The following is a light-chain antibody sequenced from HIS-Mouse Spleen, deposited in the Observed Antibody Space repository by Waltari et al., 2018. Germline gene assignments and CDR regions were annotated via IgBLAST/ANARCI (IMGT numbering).Light chain of an antibody. CDR1: SSDVGGYTY. CDR2: EVS. V-gene: IGLV2-14*01. CDR3: SSYTSSSTLHYV. Sequence: QSALTQPASVSGSPGQSITISCTGTSSDVGGYTYVSWYQQHPGKAPKLMIYEVSNRPSGVSNRFSGSKSGNTASLTISGLQAEDEADYYCSSYTSSSTLHYVFGTGTKVTVL. J-gene: IGLJ1*01.